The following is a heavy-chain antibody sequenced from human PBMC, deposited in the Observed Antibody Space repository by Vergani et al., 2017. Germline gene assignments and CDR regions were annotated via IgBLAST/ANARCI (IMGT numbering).Heavy chain of an antibody. CDR3: AREYSSSVGFLAY. CDR2: MYHSGST. D-gene: IGHD6-6*01. V-gene: IGHV4-59*02. Sequence: QVKLQESGPGLVKPSETLSLTCTVSGASVNSYYWSWIRQPPGKELEWIGYMYHSGSTNYNPSLETRVTISGDTSKNQFSLKLSSVTAADTAVYYCAREYSSSVGFLAYWGQGTLVTVSS. CDR1: GASVNSYY. J-gene: IGHJ4*02.